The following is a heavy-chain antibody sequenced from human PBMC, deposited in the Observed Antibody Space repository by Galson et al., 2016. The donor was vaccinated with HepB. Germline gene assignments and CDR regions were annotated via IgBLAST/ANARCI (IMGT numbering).Heavy chain of an antibody. J-gene: IGHJ3*02. CDR3: AREHDIWTSYAFDI. Sequence: SVKVSCKASGYTFTSYGISWVRQAPGQRLEWMGWINVGNGNTKYSEKFQGRVTITRDTSASTVYMELSSLRSEDTAVYYCAREHDIWTSYAFDIWGQGTMITVSS. CDR2: INVGNGNT. CDR1: GYTFTSYG. D-gene: IGHD3/OR15-3a*01. V-gene: IGHV1-3*01.